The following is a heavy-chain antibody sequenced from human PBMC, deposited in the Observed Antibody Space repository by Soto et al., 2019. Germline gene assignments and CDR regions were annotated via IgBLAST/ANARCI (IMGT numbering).Heavy chain of an antibody. CDR3: TRGGTSATYWGLFDY. CDR2: INGDGSTT. V-gene: IGHV3-74*01. CDR1: GFTFSNYW. J-gene: IGHJ4*02. Sequence: GGSLRLSCAASGFTFSNYWTHWVRQAPGKGLVWVSRINGDGSTTTYADFVKGRFTISRDNAKNTLYLQMDSLGADDTAVYYCTRGGTSATYWGLFDYWGQGALVTVSS. D-gene: IGHD7-27*01.